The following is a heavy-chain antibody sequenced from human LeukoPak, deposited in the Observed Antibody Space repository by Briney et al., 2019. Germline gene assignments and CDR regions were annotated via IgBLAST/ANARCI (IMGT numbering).Heavy chain of an antibody. V-gene: IGHV5-51*01. D-gene: IGHD2-15*01. Sequence: GESLKISCKGSGYSYNSYWMGWVRQMPGKGLEWMGIIYLADSDARYSPSFQGQVSFSADRSINTAYLQWSSLRASDTAMYYCARPKTETGYDAFDIWGQGTMVTVSS. CDR2: IYLADSDA. J-gene: IGHJ3*02. CDR1: GYSYNSYW. CDR3: ARPKTETGYDAFDI.